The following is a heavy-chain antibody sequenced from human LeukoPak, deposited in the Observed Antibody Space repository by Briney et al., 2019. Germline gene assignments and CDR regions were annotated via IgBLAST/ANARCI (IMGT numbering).Heavy chain of an antibody. J-gene: IGHJ3*02. CDR3: AREDHSAGGAALDAFDI. V-gene: IGHV4-39*07. CDR1: GGSISSSSYY. D-gene: IGHD6-13*01. CDR2: IYYSGTT. Sequence: SETLSLTCTVSGGSISSSSYYWGWIRQPPGKGLDWIGSIYYSGTTYYNPSLKSRVTISVDTSKNQFSLKLTSVTAADTAVYYCAREDHSAGGAALDAFDIWGQGTMVTVSS.